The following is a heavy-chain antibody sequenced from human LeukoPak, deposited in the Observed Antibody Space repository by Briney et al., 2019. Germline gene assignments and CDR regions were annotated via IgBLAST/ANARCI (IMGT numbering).Heavy chain of an antibody. CDR3: ARSLVDYGSGSYRSFDY. J-gene: IGHJ4*02. V-gene: IGHV1-69*13. D-gene: IGHD3-10*01. CDR1: GGTFSSYA. CDR2: IIPIFGTA. Sequence: SAKVFCKASGGTFSSYAISWVRQAPGQGLEWMGGIIPIFGTANYAQKFQGRVTITADESTSTAYMELSSLRSEDTAVYYCARSLVDYGSGSYRSFDYWGQGTLVTVSS.